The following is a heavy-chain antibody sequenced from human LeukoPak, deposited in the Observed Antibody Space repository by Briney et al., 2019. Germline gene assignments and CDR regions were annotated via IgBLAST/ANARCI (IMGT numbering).Heavy chain of an antibody. V-gene: IGHV3-7*01. CDR3: ARDYSIVATPVDWFDP. D-gene: IGHD5-12*01. CDR1: GFTFSSYW. J-gene: IGHJ5*02. CDR2: IKQDGSEK. Sequence: GGSLRLSCAASGFTFSSYWMSWVRQAPGKGLEWVANIKQDGSEKYYVDSVKGRFTISRDNAKNSLYLQMNSLRAEDTAVYYCARDYSIVATPVDWFDPWGQGTLVTVSS.